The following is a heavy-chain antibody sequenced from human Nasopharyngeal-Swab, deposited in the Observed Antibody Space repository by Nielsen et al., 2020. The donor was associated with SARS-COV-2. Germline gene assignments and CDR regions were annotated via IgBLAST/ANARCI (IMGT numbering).Heavy chain of an antibody. D-gene: IGHD6-13*01. J-gene: IGHJ5*02. CDR2: ITGNGDTT. Sequence: GGSLRLSCAASGFTFSSYSMSWLRQAPGKGLEWVSTITGNGDTTYYADSVKGRFTISRDNSENTVYLQMNSLRAEDTALYHCARPLSRDSTWTTEANWFDPWGQGNLVTVSS. CDR3: ARPLSRDSTWTTEANWFDP. V-gene: IGHV3-23*01. CDR1: GFTFSSYS.